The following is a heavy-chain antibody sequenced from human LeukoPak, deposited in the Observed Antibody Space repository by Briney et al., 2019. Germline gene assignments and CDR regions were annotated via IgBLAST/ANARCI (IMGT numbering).Heavy chain of an antibody. Sequence: GGSLRLSCAASGVTFSSYWMSWVRQAPGKGLEWVANIKQDGSEKSNVDSVKGRFTISRDNAKKSLYLQMNRLRAEDTAVYYCARDILGSGTYYFDHWGQGTLVTVSS. CDR1: GVTFSSYW. V-gene: IGHV3-7*01. D-gene: IGHD3-10*01. CDR2: IKQDGSEK. J-gene: IGHJ4*02. CDR3: ARDILGSGTYYFDH.